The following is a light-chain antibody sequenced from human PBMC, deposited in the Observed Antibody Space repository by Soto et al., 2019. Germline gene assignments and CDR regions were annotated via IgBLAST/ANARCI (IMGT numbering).Light chain of an antibody. CDR2: GAS. CDR3: QQSDNIPFT. J-gene: IGKJ2*01. V-gene: IGKV1-39*01. Sequence: DTQMTQSPSSLSASVGERVTITCRASQSIGNYLSWYAQKPGKAPKLLIYGASSLQSGVPSRFSGSGSGTYFTLTINNLQPEDFATYYCQQSDNIPFTFGQGTKREI. CDR1: QSIGNY.